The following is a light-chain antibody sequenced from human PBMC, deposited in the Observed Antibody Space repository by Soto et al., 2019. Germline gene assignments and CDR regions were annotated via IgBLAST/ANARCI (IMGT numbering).Light chain of an antibody. V-gene: IGKV3-11*01. CDR2: DAS. J-gene: IGKJ2*01. CDR1: QSVSSY. CDR3: QQRSNWPT. Sequence: EIVLTQSPATLSLSPGERATLSCRASQSVSSYLAWYQQKPGQAPRLLIYDASNRATGIPARFSGSGSGTDITLTISSLEPEDFAVYYCQQRSNWPTFGQGTMLEIK.